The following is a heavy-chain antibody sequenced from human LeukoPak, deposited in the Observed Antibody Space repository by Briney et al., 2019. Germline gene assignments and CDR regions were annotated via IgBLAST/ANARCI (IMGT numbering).Heavy chain of an antibody. Sequence: SETLSLTCAVYGGSFSGHYWGWIRQPPGKGLEWIGEINHSGSANYNPSLKSRVTLSIDKSKNQFSLNLSSVTAADTAVYYCARARRDSGYYKIDYWGQGTLVTVSS. CDR2: INHSGSA. V-gene: IGHV4-34*01. D-gene: IGHD3-3*01. J-gene: IGHJ4*02. CDR1: GGSFSGHY. CDR3: ARARRDSGYYKIDY.